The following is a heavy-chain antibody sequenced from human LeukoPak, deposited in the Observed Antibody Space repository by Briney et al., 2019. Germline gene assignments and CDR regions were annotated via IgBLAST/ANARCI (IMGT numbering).Heavy chain of an antibody. Sequence: GGSLRLSCAASGFTFSSYSMNWVRQAPGKGLEWVSSISSSSSYIYYADSVKGRFTISRDNAKNSLYLQMNSLRAEDTAVYYCANTHPERYCSSTSCYEVDYWGQGTLVTVSS. CDR1: GFTFSSYS. J-gene: IGHJ4*02. V-gene: IGHV3-21*04. CDR3: ANTHPERYCSSTSCYEVDY. CDR2: ISSSSSYI. D-gene: IGHD2-2*01.